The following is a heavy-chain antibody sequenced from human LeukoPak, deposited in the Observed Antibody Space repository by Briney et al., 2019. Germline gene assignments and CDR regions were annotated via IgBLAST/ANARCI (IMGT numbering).Heavy chain of an antibody. CDR1: GFTFSRCS. V-gene: IGHV3-48*02. CDR3: AREPDYGDYALDY. D-gene: IGHD4-17*01. J-gene: IGHJ4*02. Sequence: GGSLRLSCAASGFTFSRCSMNWVRQAPGKGLEWVSYISSSSNTIYYGDSVKGRFTIPRDNAKNSLYLQMNSLRDEDTAVYYCAREPDYGDYALDYWGQGTLVTVSS. CDR2: ISSSSNTI.